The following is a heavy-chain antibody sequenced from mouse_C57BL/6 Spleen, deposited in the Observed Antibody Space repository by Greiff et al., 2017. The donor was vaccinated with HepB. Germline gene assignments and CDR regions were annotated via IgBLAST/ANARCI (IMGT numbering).Heavy chain of an antibody. CDR3: ARGKDGYYWYFDV. V-gene: IGHV5-4*03. CDR1: GFTFSSYA. D-gene: IGHD2-3*01. J-gene: IGHJ1*03. Sequence: EVKVEESGGGLVKPGGSLKLSCAASGFTFSSYAMSWVRQTPEKRLEWVATISDGGSYTYYPDNVKGRFTISRDNAKNNLYLQMSHLKSEDTAMYYCARGKDGYYWYFDVWGTGTTVTVSS. CDR2: ISDGGSYT.